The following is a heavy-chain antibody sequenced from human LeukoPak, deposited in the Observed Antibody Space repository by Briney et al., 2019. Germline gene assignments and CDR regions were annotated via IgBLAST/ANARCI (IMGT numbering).Heavy chain of an antibody. CDR1: GYTFTGYY. Sequence: ASVKVSCKASGYTFTGYYMHWVRQAPGQGLEWMGWINPNSGGTRYAQKFQGRVTMARDTSINTAYMELSRLTYDDTAVYYCAGLPRYNWNEPLDYWGQGTLVTVSS. J-gene: IGHJ4*02. V-gene: IGHV1-2*02. CDR3: AGLPRYNWNEPLDY. CDR2: INPNSGGT. D-gene: IGHD1-20*01.